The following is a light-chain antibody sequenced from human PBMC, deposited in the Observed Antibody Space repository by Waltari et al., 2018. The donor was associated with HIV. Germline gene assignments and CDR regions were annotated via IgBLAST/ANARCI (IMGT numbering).Light chain of an antibody. Sequence: EIVMTQSPATLSVSPGERATLSCRASRNVSSNLAWYQQILGQAPRLLIYGASTRATGMPVRFSGSGSGTEFTLTISSLQSEDCAVYYCQQYNTWPPLTFGGGTKVEI. V-gene: IGKV3-15*01. J-gene: IGKJ4*01. CDR1: RNVSSN. CDR2: GAS. CDR3: QQYNTWPPLT.